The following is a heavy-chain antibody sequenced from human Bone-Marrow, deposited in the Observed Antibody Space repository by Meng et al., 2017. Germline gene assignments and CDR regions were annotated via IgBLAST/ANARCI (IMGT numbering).Heavy chain of an antibody. Sequence: VQLVRAGAEGKQPGASVKVSCKASGYTFPDYWLHWVRRAPGQGLEWMGRINPKSGDTHYAQRFQGRVTMTGDTSISTAYMELSGLRSDDTAMYYCARDEDISAAGKLFGDYWGQGTLVTVSS. CDR3: ARDEDISAAGKLFGDY. CDR1: GYTFPDYW. J-gene: IGHJ4*02. D-gene: IGHD6-13*01. V-gene: IGHV1-2*06. CDR2: INPKSGDT.